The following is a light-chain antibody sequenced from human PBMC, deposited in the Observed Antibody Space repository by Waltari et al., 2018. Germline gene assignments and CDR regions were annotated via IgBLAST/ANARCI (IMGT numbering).Light chain of an antibody. CDR2: GAS. V-gene: IGKV3-15*01. CDR1: QSVNTN. Sequence: EIVMTQSPATLSVSPGERATLSCRASQSVNTNLAWYQQKPGQAPRLLVYGASTRATGIPGRFSGYGSGIGFTLIISRLQSEDFAIYYCHQYNDWPRTFGQGTKVDIK. J-gene: IGKJ1*01. CDR3: HQYNDWPRT.